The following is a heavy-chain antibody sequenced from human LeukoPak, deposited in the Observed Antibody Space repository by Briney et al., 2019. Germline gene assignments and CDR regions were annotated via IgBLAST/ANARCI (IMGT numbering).Heavy chain of an antibody. CDR1: GYTFTGYY. Sequence: GASVTVSCKASGYTFTGYYMHWVRQAPGQGLEWMGWINPNSGGTNYAQKFQGRVTMTWDASISAAYMELSRLTSDDTAVYYCARVRVGEDLDYWGQGTLVTVSS. V-gene: IGHV1-2*02. CDR3: ARVRVGEDLDY. J-gene: IGHJ4*02. CDR2: INPNSGGT. D-gene: IGHD3-16*01.